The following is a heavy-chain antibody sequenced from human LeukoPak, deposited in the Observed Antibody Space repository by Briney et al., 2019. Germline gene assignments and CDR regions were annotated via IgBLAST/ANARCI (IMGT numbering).Heavy chain of an antibody. CDR1: GFTFSSYS. J-gene: IGHJ4*02. CDR3: AKYQTTVTEFDY. D-gene: IGHD4-17*01. Sequence: GGSLRLSCAASGFTFSSYSMNWVRQALGKGLEWVSSISSSSSYIYYADSVKGRFTISRDNAKNSLYLQMNSLRAEDTAVYYCAKYQTTVTEFDYWGQGTLVTVSS. CDR2: ISSSSSYI. V-gene: IGHV3-21*01.